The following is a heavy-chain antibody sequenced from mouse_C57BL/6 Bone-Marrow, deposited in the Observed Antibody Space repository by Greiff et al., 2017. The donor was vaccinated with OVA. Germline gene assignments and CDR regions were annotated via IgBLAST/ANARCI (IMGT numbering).Heavy chain of an antibody. J-gene: IGHJ3*01. CDR1: GYTFTSYG. CDR3: ARTNSNYVAWFAY. Sequence: QVHVKQSGAELARPGASVKLSCKASGYTFTSYGISWVKQRTGQGLEWIGEIYPRSGNTYYNEKFKGKATLTADKSSSTAYMELRSLTSEDSAVYFCARTNSNYVAWFAYWGQGTLVTVSA. V-gene: IGHV1-81*01. CDR2: IYPRSGNT. D-gene: IGHD2-5*01.